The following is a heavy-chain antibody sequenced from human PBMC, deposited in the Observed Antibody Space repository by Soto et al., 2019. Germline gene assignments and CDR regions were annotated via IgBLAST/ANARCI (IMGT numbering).Heavy chain of an antibody. V-gene: IGHV4-39*02. CDR2: IYYTGTT. J-gene: IGHJ4*02. Sequence: SETLSLTCTVSGGSISSSTYHWAWIRQPPGKGLEWIASIYYTGTTYYSPSLKSRDTISVDTSKNHLSLKLSSVTAADTAVYYCSRERESASEHWGQGTLVTVSS. CDR1: GGSISSSTYH. CDR3: SRERESASEH.